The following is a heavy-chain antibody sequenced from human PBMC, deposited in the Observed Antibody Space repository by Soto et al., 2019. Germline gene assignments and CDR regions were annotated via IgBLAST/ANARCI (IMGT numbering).Heavy chain of an antibody. V-gene: IGHV4-31*03. J-gene: IGHJ6*02. CDR2: IYYSGST. Sequence: QVQLQESGPGQVKPSQTLSLTCTVSGGSVNSGGYHWSWIRQHPGKSLEWIGDIYYSGSTYYNPSLKSRVTISIDTSTTHLSLHLSALTAADTAVYYGARAPNPNWSYCGMDVWGQGTTVTVSS. CDR3: ARAPNPNWSYCGMDV. D-gene: IGHD1-1*01. CDR1: GGSVNSGGYH.